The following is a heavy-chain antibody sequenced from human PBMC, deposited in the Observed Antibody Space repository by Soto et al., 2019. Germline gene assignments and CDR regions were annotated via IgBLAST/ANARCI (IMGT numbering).Heavy chain of an antibody. D-gene: IGHD3-10*01. Sequence: SETLSLTCTASGGSISSSSYYWVWIRHPPGKGLEWIGSIYYSGSTYYNPSLKSRVTISVDTSKNQFSLKLSSVTAADTAVYYCARARITMVRGVIIYPPYYYYGMDVWGQGTTVTVSS. CDR2: IYYSGST. CDR1: GGSISSSSYY. J-gene: IGHJ6*02. CDR3: ARARITMVRGVIIYPPYYYYGMDV. V-gene: IGHV4-39*01.